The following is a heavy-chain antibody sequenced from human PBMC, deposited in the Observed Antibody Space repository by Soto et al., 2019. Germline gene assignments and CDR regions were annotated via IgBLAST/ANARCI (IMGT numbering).Heavy chain of an antibody. Sequence: QVQLQQWGAGLLKPSETLSLTCAVYGGSFSGYYWTWIRQPPGKGLEWIGEITLSGSANYNPSLKSRVTISVDTSKNQFSLNLNSVTAADTAVYYCARSSVRGWSYWGQGTLVTVSS. V-gene: IGHV4-34*01. J-gene: IGHJ4*02. CDR3: ARSSVRGWSY. CDR2: ITLSGSA. D-gene: IGHD3-10*02. CDR1: GGSFSGYY.